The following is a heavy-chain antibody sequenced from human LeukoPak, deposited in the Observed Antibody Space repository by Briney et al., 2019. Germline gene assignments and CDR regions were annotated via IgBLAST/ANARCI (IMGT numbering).Heavy chain of an antibody. CDR3: ARDGYCSSTSCYRD. Sequence: GASVKVSCKASGYTFTGYYMHWVRQAPGQGLEWMGWINPNSGGTNYAQKFQGRVTMTRDTSISTAYMELSRLRSDDTAVYYCARDGYCSSTSCYRDWGQGTLVTVSP. V-gene: IGHV1-2*02. CDR2: INPNSGGT. CDR1: GYTFTGYY. J-gene: IGHJ4*02. D-gene: IGHD2-2*03.